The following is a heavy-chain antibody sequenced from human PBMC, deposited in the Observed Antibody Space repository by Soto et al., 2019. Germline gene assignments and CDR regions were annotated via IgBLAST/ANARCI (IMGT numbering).Heavy chain of an antibody. CDR2: ISPNGQGI. CDR1: GFTFSAYV. V-gene: IGHV3-23*01. Sequence: GGSLRLSCAASGFTFSAYVMSWVRQAPGKGLEWVSAISPNGQGIYYADSVRGRFTISRDTFKNTVFLHMDSLRAEDTAVYYCAKDRNYPRDCFHYWGQGTLVTVSS. CDR3: AKDRNYPRDCFHY. J-gene: IGHJ4*02. D-gene: IGHD1-7*01.